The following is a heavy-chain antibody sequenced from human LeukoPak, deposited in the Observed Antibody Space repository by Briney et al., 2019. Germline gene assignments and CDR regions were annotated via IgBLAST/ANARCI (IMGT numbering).Heavy chain of an antibody. CDR1: GFSFGIYW. J-gene: IGHJ4*02. Sequence: PGGSLRLSCAASGFSFGIYWMSWVRQAPGKGLEWVANIKQDGSEKYYVDSVKGRFTISRDNAKNSLYLQMNSLRAEDTAVYYCARERGSKCFDYWGQGTLVTVSS. CDR2: IKQDGSEK. D-gene: IGHD3-10*01. CDR3: ARERGSKCFDY. V-gene: IGHV3-7*01.